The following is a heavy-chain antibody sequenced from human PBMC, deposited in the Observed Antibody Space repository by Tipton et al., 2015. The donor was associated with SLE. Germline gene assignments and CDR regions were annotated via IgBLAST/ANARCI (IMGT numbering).Heavy chain of an antibody. V-gene: IGHV4-34*01. CDR1: GGSISSYY. Sequence: TLSLTCTVSGGSISSYYWSWIRQPPGKGLEWIGEINHSGSTNYNPSLKSRVTISVDTSKNQFSLKLSSVTAADTAVYYCARRENYYGSGGDYWGQGTLVTVSS. J-gene: IGHJ4*02. CDR3: ARRENYYGSGGDY. D-gene: IGHD3-10*01. CDR2: INHSGST.